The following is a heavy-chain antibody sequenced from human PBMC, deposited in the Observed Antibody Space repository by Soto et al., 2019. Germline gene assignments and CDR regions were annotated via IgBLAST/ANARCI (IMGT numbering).Heavy chain of an antibody. CDR2: IIPIFGTS. J-gene: IGHJ5*02. Sequence: QVQLVQSGAEVKKPGSSVKVSCKASGGTFTTYSISLVRQAPGQGLEGMGGIIPIFGTSNYAQKFQGRVTFSADTYTSTAYMALSSLRSEDTAVYYCARSALPSAITTWFDPWGQGTLVTVSS. CDR3: ARSALPSAITTWFDP. V-gene: IGHV1-69*06. D-gene: IGHD2-2*01. CDR1: GGTFTTYS.